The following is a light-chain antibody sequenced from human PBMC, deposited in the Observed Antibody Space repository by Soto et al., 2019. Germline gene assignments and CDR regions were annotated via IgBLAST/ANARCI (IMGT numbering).Light chain of an antibody. CDR1: STDIGGYNF. Sequence: QSALTQPPSASGSPGQSVTISCTGTSTDIGGYNFVSWYQQQPGKAPTLLIYEVYKRPSGVPDRFSRSKSGNTASLTVSGLQADDEAYYYCTSFARSEDPCVVFGGGTQLTVL. CDR2: EVY. J-gene: IGLJ2*01. CDR3: TSFARSEDPCVV. V-gene: IGLV2-8*01.